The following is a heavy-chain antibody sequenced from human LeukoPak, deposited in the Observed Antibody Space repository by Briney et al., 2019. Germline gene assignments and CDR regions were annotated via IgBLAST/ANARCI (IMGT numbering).Heavy chain of an antibody. Sequence: SGTLSLTCTVSGGSIGDFYWSWIRQSPTKGLEWIGHIYYTGSARYNPSLRSRVSISVDTSKNLFSLKLTSVTAADTAMYYCARGYYYHNTGYYDAFDMWGQGTMVTVSS. J-gene: IGHJ3*02. CDR2: IYYTGSA. D-gene: IGHD3-22*01. V-gene: IGHV4-59*01. CDR1: GGSIGDFY. CDR3: ARGYYYHNTGYYDAFDM.